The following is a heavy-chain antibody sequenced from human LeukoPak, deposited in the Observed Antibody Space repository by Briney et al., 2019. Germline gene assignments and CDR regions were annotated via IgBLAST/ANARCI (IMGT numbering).Heavy chain of an antibody. V-gene: IGHV1-2*02. CDR3: ARDREYYYDSSGYRNAFDI. Sequence: HWASVKVSCKASEYTFTGYYMHWVRQAPGQGLEWMGWINPNSGGTNYAQKLQGRVTMTTDTSTSTAYMELRSLRSDDTAVYYCARDREYYYDSSGYRNAFDIWGQGTMVTVSS. CDR2: INPNSGGT. J-gene: IGHJ3*02. CDR1: EYTFTGYY. D-gene: IGHD3-22*01.